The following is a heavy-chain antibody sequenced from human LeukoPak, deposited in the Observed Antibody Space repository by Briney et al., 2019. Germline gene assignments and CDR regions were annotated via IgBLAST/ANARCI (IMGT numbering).Heavy chain of an antibody. V-gene: IGHV4-59*01. D-gene: IGHD1-1*01. CDR2: IYYSGST. CDR1: GGSISSYY. CDR3: ARGAKNGDYMDV. J-gene: IGHJ6*03. Sequence: SETLSLTCTVSGGSISSYYWSWIRQPPGKGLEWIGYIYYSGSTNYNPSLKSRVTISVDTSENQFSLKLSSVTAADTAVYYCARGAKNGDYMDVWGKGTTVTISS.